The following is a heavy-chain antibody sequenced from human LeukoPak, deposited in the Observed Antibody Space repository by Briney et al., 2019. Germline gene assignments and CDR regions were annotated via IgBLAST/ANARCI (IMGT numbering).Heavy chain of an antibody. V-gene: IGHV3-23*01. Sequence: PGGSLRLSCAASGFTFSSYAMSWVRQAPGKGLEWVSAISGSGGSTYYADSVKGRFTISRDNSKNTLYLQMNSLRGEDTAVYYCARGVEMARNGDRMDVWGQGTTVTVSS. CDR1: GFTFSSYA. J-gene: IGHJ6*02. CDR3: ARGVEMARNGDRMDV. D-gene: IGHD5-24*01. CDR2: ISGSGGST.